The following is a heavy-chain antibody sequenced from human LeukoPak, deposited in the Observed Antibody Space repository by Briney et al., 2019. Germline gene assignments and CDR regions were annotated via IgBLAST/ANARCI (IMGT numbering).Heavy chain of an antibody. CDR1: GGTFISYT. V-gene: IGHV1-69*13. D-gene: IGHD3-10*01. CDR3: ARDGFTMVRGVMSY. CDR2: IIPIFGTA. J-gene: IGHJ4*02. Sequence: SVKVSCTASGGTFISYTISWVRQAPGQGLEWMGGIIPIFGTANYAQKFQGRVTITADESTSTAYMELSSLRSEDTAVYYCARDGFTMVRGVMSYWGQGTLVTVSS.